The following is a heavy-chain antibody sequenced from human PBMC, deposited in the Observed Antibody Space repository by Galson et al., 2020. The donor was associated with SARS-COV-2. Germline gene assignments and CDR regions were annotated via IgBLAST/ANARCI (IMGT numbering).Heavy chain of an antibody. V-gene: IGHV1-24*01. CDR1: GYTLTELS. CDR2: FDPEDGET. CDR3: ATAPALYSSSPQAFYYYYGMDV. D-gene: IGHD6-6*01. J-gene: IGHJ6*02. Sequence: ASVKVSCKVSGYTLTELSMHWVRQAPGKGLEWMGGFDPEDGETIYAQKFQGRVTMTEDTSTDTAYMKLSSLRSEDTAVYYCATAPALYSSSPQAFYYYYGMDVWGQGTTVTVSS.